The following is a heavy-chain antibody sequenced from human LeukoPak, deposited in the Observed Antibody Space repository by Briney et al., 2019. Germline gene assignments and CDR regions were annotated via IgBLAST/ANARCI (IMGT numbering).Heavy chain of an antibody. D-gene: IGHD4-17*01. V-gene: IGHV1-2*02. CDR3: ARPDYDDDDSSGTHD. CDR2: INPNNGDT. J-gene: IGHJ4*02. CDR1: GYTCIDSY. Sequence: GAAVKVSCKTSGYTCIDSYIHWVRQAPGQGLEWMGWINPNNGDTIYAQKFQDRVKMTRDPSITTAYMELTKLRSDDTAVYYCARPDYDDDDSSGTHDWGQGTLVTVSS.